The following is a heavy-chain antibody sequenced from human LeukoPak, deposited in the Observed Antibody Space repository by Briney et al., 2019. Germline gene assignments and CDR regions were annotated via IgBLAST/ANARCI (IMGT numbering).Heavy chain of an antibody. D-gene: IGHD1-26*01. CDR3: AKGRVGANGYYYYGMDV. Sequence: GGSLRLSCAATGFTFSSFSMHWVRQAPGKGLEWVAVISYDGSNKYYADSVKGRFTISRDNSKNTLYLQMNSLRTEDTAVYYCAKGRVGANGYYYYGMDVWGQGTTVTVSS. J-gene: IGHJ6*02. CDR2: ISYDGSNK. V-gene: IGHV3-30*18. CDR1: GFTFSSFS.